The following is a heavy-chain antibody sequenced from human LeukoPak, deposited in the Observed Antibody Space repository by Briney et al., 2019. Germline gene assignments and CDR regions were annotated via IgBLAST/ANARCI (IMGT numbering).Heavy chain of an antibody. CDR1: GFTFSRYA. Sequence: GGSLRLSCAASGFTFSRYAMSWVRQAPGKGLEWVSAISGSGGSTYYADSVKGRFTISRDNSKNTLYLQMNSLRAEDTAVYYCAKGPLVVVAATLDYWGQGTLVTVSS. V-gene: IGHV3-23*01. CDR2: ISGSGGST. CDR3: AKGPLVVVAATLDY. J-gene: IGHJ4*02. D-gene: IGHD2-15*01.